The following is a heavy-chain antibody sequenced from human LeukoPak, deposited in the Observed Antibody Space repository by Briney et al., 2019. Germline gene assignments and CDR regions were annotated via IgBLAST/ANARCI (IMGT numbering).Heavy chain of an antibody. CDR2: INPNTGAT. D-gene: IGHD2-2*01. V-gene: IGHV1-2*02. CDR1: GYTFADYY. CDR3: ARGGSTIVVVPASNLPSDY. J-gene: IGHJ4*02. Sequence: ASVKVSCKASGYTFADYYMHWVRQAPGQGLEWMGWINPNTGATNYAQKFQGRVTMTRDTSISAAFLELSMLTSDDTAVYYCARGGSTIVVVPASNLPSDYWGQGTLVTVSS.